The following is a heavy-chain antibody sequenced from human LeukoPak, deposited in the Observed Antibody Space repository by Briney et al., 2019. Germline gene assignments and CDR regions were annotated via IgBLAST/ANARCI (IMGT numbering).Heavy chain of an antibody. CDR3: ARLVDGYCTGGACRGYFDP. J-gene: IGHJ5*02. Sequence: GGSLRLSCAASGFTFSNAWMSWVRQAPGKGLEWVSSISSSSSYIYYADSLKGRFTIARDNAKKSLYLQMNSLRAEDTAVYYCARLVDGYCTGGACRGYFDPWGQGTLVTVSS. CDR2: ISSSSSYI. V-gene: IGHV3-21*01. D-gene: IGHD2-8*02. CDR1: GFTFSNAW.